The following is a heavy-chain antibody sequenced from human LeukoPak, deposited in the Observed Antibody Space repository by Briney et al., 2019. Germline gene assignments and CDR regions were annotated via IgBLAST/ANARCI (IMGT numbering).Heavy chain of an antibody. CDR3: ARDVPGYSSSFDY. CDR1: GYTFTGYH. Sequence: ASVKVSCKASGYTFTGYHMHWLRQAPGQGLEWMAWINPNTGGTNYAQKFQGRVTMTRDTSISTAYMELSGLKSDDTAVYYCARDVPGYSSSFDYWGQGTLVTVSS. J-gene: IGHJ4*02. CDR2: INPNTGGT. V-gene: IGHV1-2*02. D-gene: IGHD6-13*01.